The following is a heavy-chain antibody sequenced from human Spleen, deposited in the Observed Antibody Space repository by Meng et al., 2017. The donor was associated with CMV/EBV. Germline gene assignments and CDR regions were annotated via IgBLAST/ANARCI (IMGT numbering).Heavy chain of an antibody. J-gene: IGHJ6*02. D-gene: IGHD2-2*01. CDR2: IKEDGSEK. CDR1: GFTFSRYW. V-gene: IGHV3-7*01. Sequence: GESLKISCAASGFTFSRYWMSWVRQAPGKGLEWVANIKEDGSEKYYVDSVKGRFTISRDNAKNSLYLQMNSLRAEDTAVYYCARDHCSSASCFRGYYGMDVWGQGTTVTVSS. CDR3: ARDHCSSASCFRGYYGMDV.